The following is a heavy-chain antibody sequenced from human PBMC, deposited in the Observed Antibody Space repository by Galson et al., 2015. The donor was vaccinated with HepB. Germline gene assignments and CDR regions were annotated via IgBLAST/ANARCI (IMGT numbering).Heavy chain of an antibody. Sequence: SLRLSCAASGFTFSSYSMNWVRQAPGKGLEWVSSISSSSSYIYYADSVKGRFTISRDNAKNSLYLQMNSLRAEDTAVYYCARSDPSGSYYRGAFDIWGQGTMVTVSS. J-gene: IGHJ3*02. V-gene: IGHV3-21*01. D-gene: IGHD3-10*01. CDR2: ISSSSSYI. CDR1: GFTFSSYS. CDR3: ARSDPSGSYYRGAFDI.